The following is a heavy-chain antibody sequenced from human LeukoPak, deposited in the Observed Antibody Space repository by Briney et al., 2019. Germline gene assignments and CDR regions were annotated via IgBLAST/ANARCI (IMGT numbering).Heavy chain of an antibody. D-gene: IGHD6-13*01. CDR1: GYSISSGYY. Sequence: SETLSLTCTVSGYSISSGYYWGWIRQAPGKGLEWIGSMYVSGSTYYNPSLRSRVTISVDTSKNQFSLKLSSVTAADTAVYYCARHGEPAPGDSSSWYYPKRRDRDAFDIWGQGTMVTVSS. V-gene: IGHV4-38-2*02. CDR2: MYVSGST. CDR3: ARHGEPAPGDSSSWYYPKRRDRDAFDI. J-gene: IGHJ3*02.